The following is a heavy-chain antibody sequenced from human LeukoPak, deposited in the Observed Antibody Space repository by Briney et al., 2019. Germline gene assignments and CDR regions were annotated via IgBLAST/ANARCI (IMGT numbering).Heavy chain of an antibody. CDR3: ARAMIVVVIPFDY. J-gene: IGHJ4*02. Sequence: PGGSLRLYCAASGFTFSSYGMHWVRQAPGKGLEWVAFIRYDGSNKYYADSVKGRFTISRDNSKNTLYLQMNSLRAEDTAVYYCARAMIVVVIPFDYWGQGTLVTVSS. V-gene: IGHV3-30*02. D-gene: IGHD3-22*01. CDR1: GFTFSSYG. CDR2: IRYDGSNK.